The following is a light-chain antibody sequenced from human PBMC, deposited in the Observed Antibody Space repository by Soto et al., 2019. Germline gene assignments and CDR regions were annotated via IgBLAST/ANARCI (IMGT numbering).Light chain of an antibody. CDR1: SSDVGGYKY. Sequence: QSALTQPASVSGSPGQSITISCTGTSSDVGGYKYVSWYQHHPGTAPKLMIYEVSNRPSGVSNRFSGSKSGNTASLTISGLLAEDEADYYCSSDTSSGTHVVFGGGTQLTVL. J-gene: IGLJ2*01. V-gene: IGLV2-14*01. CDR3: SSDTSSGTHVV. CDR2: EVS.